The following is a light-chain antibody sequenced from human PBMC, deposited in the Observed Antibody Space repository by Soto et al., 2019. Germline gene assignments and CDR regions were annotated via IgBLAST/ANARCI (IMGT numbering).Light chain of an antibody. V-gene: IGKV2-40*01. J-gene: IGKJ4*01. Sequence: VMSLTPISLPVTPGEPASISCGSSQSLLDSDDGNTYLDWYLQKPGQSPQLLIYTVSYRASGVPDRFSGSGSGTDFTLKISRVEAEDVGVYYCMQRIEFPLTFGGGTNVDTK. CDR2: TVS. CDR3: MQRIEFPLT. CDR1: QSLLDSDDGNTY.